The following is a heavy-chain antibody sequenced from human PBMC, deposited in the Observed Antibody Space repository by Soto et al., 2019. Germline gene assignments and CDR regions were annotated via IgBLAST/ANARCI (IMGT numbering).Heavy chain of an antibody. Sequence: ASVKVSCKASGYSFTDYHIHWVRQAPGQGLEWLGRINPKSGGTSTAQKFQGWVTMTTDTSISTASMELTRLTSDDTAIYYCARERPPAAISDYYYGMDVWGQGTTVTVSS. CDR2: INPKSGGT. J-gene: IGHJ6*02. CDR1: GYSFTDYH. D-gene: IGHD2-2*01. V-gene: IGHV1-2*04. CDR3: ARERPPAAISDYYYGMDV.